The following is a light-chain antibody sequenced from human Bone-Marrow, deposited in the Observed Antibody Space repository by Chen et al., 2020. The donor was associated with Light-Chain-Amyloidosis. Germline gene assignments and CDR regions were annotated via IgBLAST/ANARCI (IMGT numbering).Light chain of an antibody. Sequence: EIVLTQSPGTLSLSPGEGANLSCRASQTVSSNYLTWYQPKFGQAPRLLIYGSSRRATGIPDRFTGSGSGTDFTLTSNRLEPEEFAMYYCQQYGTSPLTFGGGTKVEIK. V-gene: IGKV3-20*01. CDR2: GSS. J-gene: IGKJ4*01. CDR1: QTVSSNY. CDR3: QQYGTSPLT.